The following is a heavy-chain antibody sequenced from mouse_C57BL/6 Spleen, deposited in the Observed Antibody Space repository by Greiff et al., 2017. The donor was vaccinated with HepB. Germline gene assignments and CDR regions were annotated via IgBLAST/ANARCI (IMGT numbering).Heavy chain of an antibody. CDR1: GYTFTSYW. J-gene: IGHJ4*01. D-gene: IGHD2-5*01. Sequence: QVQLQQPGAELVRPGSSVKLSCKASGYTFTSYWMHWVKQRPIQGLEWIGNIDPSDSETHYNQKFKDKATLTVDKSSSTAYMQLSSLTSEDSAVYYCARSGSNYEDYAMDYWGQGTSVTVSS. CDR2: IDPSDSET. V-gene: IGHV1-52*01. CDR3: ARSGSNYEDYAMDY.